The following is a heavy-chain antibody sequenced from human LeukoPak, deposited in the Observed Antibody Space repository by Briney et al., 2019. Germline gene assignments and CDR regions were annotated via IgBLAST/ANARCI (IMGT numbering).Heavy chain of an antibody. CDR1: GFTVSSNY. CDR3: ARRMVTIDDHDAFDI. D-gene: IGHD2-21*02. CDR2: MYSGGNT. J-gene: IGHJ3*02. Sequence: GGSLRLSCAASGFTVSSNYMNWVRQAPGKGLEWVSVMYSGGNTYYGDSVKGRFTISRDTSKNTVYLQMSSLRAEDTAVYYCARRMVTIDDHDAFDIWGQGTMVTVSS. V-gene: IGHV3-66*04.